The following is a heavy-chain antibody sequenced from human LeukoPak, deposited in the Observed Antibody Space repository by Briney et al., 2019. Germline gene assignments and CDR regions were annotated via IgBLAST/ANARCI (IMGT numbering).Heavy chain of an antibody. D-gene: IGHD3-9*01. CDR1: GFTFSSYW. V-gene: IGHV3-7*04. J-gene: IGHJ4*02. Sequence: GGSLSLSCAASGFTFSSYWMSWLRQAPGKGLEGVANIKQDGSEKYYVDSVKGRFTISRDNAKNSLYLQMNSLRAEDTAVYYCARDPPLRYFGWLLPDYWGQGTLVTVSS. CDR3: ARDPPLRYFGWLLPDY. CDR2: IKQDGSEK.